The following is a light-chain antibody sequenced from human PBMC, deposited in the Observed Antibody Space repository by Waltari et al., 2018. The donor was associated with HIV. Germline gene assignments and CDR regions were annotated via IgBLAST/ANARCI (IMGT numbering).Light chain of an antibody. Sequence: QSVLTQPPSASGTPGQRVTISCSGSSSNIGSNTVNWYQQLPGTAPNLLLYSNNHRPSGVPDRFSGSKSCTSASLAISGLQSEDEADYYCAAWDGSLNGRVFGGGTKLTVL. CDR3: AAWDGSLNGRV. V-gene: IGLV1-44*01. J-gene: IGLJ3*02. CDR2: SNN. CDR1: SSNIGSNT.